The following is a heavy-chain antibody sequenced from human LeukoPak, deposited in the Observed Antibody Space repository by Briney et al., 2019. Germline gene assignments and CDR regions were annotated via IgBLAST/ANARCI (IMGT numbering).Heavy chain of an antibody. Sequence: GAPVKVSCEASRYLFTGDKLHSVRQAPVRELLCMGRIYPDSGDVKYAQKFQGRLIVTRDTTIDTAYMDLSRLKSDDTAVYYCARAFGDFPITAAFEMWGQGPMVTVSS. CDR1: RYLFTGDK. J-gene: IGHJ3*02. V-gene: IGHV1-2*06. D-gene: IGHD4-17*01. CDR2: IYPDSGDV. CDR3: ARAFGDFPITAAFEM.